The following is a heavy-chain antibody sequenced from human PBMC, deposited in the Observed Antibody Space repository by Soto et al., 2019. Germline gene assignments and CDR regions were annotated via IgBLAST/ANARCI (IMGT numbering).Heavy chain of an antibody. CDR3: ARGSTTGPIDSSSYYYIGAFDI. J-gene: IGHJ3*02. D-gene: IGHD3-22*01. CDR2: INPNSGGT. V-gene: IGHV1-2*02. CDR1: GYTFTAYY. Sequence: ASVKVSCKASGYTFTAYYIHWVRQAPGQGLEWMGWINPNSGGTSYAQTFQGRVAMTTDTSSSTVYMELSRLRSDDTAVYYCARGSTTGPIDSSSYYYIGAFDISGQGTMVTVSS.